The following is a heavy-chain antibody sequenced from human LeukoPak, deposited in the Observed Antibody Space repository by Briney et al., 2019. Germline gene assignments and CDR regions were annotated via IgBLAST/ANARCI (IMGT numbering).Heavy chain of an antibody. J-gene: IGHJ5*02. D-gene: IGHD3-16*02. V-gene: IGHV3-30*04. CDR1: GFTFSSYA. Sequence: GGSLRLSCAASGFTFSSYAMHWVRQAPGKGLEWVAVISYDGSNKYYADSVKGRFTISRDNSKNTLYLQMNSLRAEDSAVYYCVPGELSSSETPWGQETLVTVPS. CDR3: VPGELSSSETP. CDR2: ISYDGSNK.